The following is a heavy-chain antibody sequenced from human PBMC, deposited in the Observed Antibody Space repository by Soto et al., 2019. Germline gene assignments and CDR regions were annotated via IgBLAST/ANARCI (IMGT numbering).Heavy chain of an antibody. CDR2: ISSSSTTI. D-gene: IGHD2-21*02. CDR3: ARLLAHCGGDCPEG. CDR1: GFTFRSYS. Sequence: VQLVESGGGLVQPGGSLRLSCAASGFTFRSYSMNWVRQAPGKGLELVSYISSSSTTIYYADSVKGRFTISRDNAKHSLYLQMNSLRDEDTAVYYCARLLAHCGGDCPEGWGQGPLVTVTS. V-gene: IGHV3-48*02. J-gene: IGHJ4*02.